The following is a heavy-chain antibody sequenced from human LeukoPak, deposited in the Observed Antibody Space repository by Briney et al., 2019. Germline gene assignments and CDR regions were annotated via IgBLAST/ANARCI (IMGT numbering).Heavy chain of an antibody. CDR2: IYYSGST. J-gene: IGHJ2*01. D-gene: IGHD3-3*01. Sequence: LRLSCAASGFTFSSYSMNWVRQPPGKGLEWIGYIYYSGSTDYNPSLKSRITISVDTSKNQFSLKLSSVTAADTAVYYWARAHSYDFWSGSRLEYLDLWGRGTLVTVSS. V-gene: IGHV4-30-4*08. CDR3: ARAHSYDFWSGSRLEYLDL. CDR1: GFTFSSYS.